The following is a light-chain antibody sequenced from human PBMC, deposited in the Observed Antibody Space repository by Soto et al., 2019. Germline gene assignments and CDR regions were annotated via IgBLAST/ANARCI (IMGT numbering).Light chain of an antibody. CDR3: PQYSRSLSIT. CDR1: QSVSSSY. V-gene: IGKV3-20*01. CDR2: GAS. Sequence: EIVLTQSPGTLSLSPGERVTLSCRASQSVSSSYLAWYQQKPGQAPRLLIYGASSRATGISDRFSGSGSGTDFPLTISRLEPENFAVYYCPQYSRSLSITFGQGTRLENK. J-gene: IGKJ5*01.